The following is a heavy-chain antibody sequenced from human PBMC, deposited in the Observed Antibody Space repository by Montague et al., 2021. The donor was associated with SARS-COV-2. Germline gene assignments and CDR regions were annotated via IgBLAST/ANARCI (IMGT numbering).Heavy chain of an antibody. CDR2: IYYSGST. CDR3: ARKEMKYSSIWSTGGNWFDP. Sequence: SETRSRTCTVSGGSISSSSYYWGWIRQPPGKGLEWIGSIYYSGSTYYNPSLKSRVTISVDTSKSQFSLKLSSVTAADTAVYYCARKEMKYSSIWSTGGNWFDPWGQGTLVTVSS. V-gene: IGHV4-39*01. D-gene: IGHD6-13*01. J-gene: IGHJ5*02. CDR1: GGSISSSSYY.